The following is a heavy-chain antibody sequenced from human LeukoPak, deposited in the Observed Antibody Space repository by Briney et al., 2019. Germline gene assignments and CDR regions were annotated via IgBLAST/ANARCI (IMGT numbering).Heavy chain of an antibody. Sequence: HTGGSLRLSCAASGFTFSSYAMRWVRQAPGKGLDWVAVIWYDGSNKYYADSVKGRFTISRDNSKNTLYLQMNSLRAEDTAVYYCARLGTSPDIVATSPLDYWGQGTLVTVSS. J-gene: IGHJ4*02. CDR2: IWYDGSNK. CDR3: ARLGTSPDIVATSPLDY. D-gene: IGHD5-12*01. CDR1: GFTFSSYA. V-gene: IGHV3-33*01.